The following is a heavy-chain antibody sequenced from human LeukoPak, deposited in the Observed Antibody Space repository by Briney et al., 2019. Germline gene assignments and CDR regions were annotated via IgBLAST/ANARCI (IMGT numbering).Heavy chain of an antibody. V-gene: IGHV4-30-2*01. CDR2: IYHSGST. D-gene: IGHD4-11*01. CDR1: GGSISSGGYY. CDR3: ARDGDYIRLWYFDL. J-gene: IGHJ2*01. Sequence: SETLSLTCTVSGGSISSGGYYWSWIRQPPGKGLEWIGYIYHSGSTYYNPSLKSRVTISVDRSKNQFSLKLSSVTAADTAVYYCARDGDYIRLWYFDLWGRGTLVTVSS.